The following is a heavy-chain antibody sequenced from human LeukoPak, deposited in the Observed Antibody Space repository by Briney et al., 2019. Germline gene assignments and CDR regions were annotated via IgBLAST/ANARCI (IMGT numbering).Heavy chain of an antibody. CDR3: AKAPGIGFGELGFEDYFDY. CDR2: IRYDGSNK. V-gene: IGHV3-30*02. CDR1: GFTFSSYG. D-gene: IGHD3-10*01. Sequence: GGSLRLSCAASGFTFSSYGMHWVRQAPGKGLEWVAFIRYDGSNKYYADSVKGRFTISRDNSKNTLYLQMNSLRAEDTAVYYCAKAPGIGFGELGFEDYFDYWGQGPLVTVS. J-gene: IGHJ4*02.